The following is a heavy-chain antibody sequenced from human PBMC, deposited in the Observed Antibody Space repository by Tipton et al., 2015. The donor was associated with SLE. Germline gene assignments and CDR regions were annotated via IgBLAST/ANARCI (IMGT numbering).Heavy chain of an antibody. CDR2: IRSKAYGETT. J-gene: IGHJ4*02. CDR3: TRDIRAPDGSGWVRGDFDS. Sequence: QLVQSGGGLVQPGRSLRLSCTASGFTFGDYAMSWVRQAPGKGLEWVSFIRSKAYGETTEYAASVKGRFTISRDDSKSIAYLQMNSLKTEDTAMYYCTRDIRAPDGSGWVRGDFDSWGQGTLVTVSS. D-gene: IGHD6-19*01. CDR1: GFTFGDYA. V-gene: IGHV3-49*04.